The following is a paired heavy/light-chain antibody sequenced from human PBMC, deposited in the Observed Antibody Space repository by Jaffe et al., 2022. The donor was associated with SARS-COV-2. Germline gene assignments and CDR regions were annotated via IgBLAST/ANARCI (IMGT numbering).Heavy chain of an antibody. D-gene: IGHD6-19*01. CDR3: ARVVGVTTIPPLGIDYSSGWYYFDS. CDR2: IYYSGTT. J-gene: IGHJ4*02. V-gene: IGHV4-39*01. Sequence: QLQLQESGPGLVKPSETLSLTCTVSGGSISSSSYYWGWIRQPPGKGLEWIGSIYYSGTTYYNPSLKSRVTISVHTSKNQFSLKLSSVTGADTAVYFCARVVGVTTIPPLGIDYSSGWYYFDSWGQGTLVTVSS. CDR1: GGSISSSSYY.
Light chain of an antibody. Sequence: QSALTQPPSASGSPGQSVTISCTGTSSDVGGYNYVSWYQQHPGKAPKLMIYEVSKRPSGVPDRFSGSKSGNTASLTVSGLQAEDEADYYCTSYAGSNNFVFGTGTKVTVL. CDR2: EVS. CDR3: TSYAGSNNFV. CDR1: SSDVGGYNY. V-gene: IGLV2-8*01. J-gene: IGLJ1*01.